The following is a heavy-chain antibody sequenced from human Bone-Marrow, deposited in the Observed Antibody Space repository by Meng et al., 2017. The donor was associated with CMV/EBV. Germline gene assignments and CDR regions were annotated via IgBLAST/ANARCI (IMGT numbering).Heavy chain of an antibody. CDR1: GFTFSSYS. D-gene: IGHD2-2*02. V-gene: IGHV3-21*01. CDR2: ISSSSSYI. Sequence: GESLKISCAASGFTFSSYSMNWVRQAPGKGLEWVSSISSSSSYIYYADSVKGRFTISRDNAKNSLYLQMDSLRAEDTAVYYCARDRPPPLVVPAAIRLYYYYGMDGWGQGTTVTVSS. CDR3: ARDRPPPLVVPAAIRLYYYYGMDG. J-gene: IGHJ6*02.